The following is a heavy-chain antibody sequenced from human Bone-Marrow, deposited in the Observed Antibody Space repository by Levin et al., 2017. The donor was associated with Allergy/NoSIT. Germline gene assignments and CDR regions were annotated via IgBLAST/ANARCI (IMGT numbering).Heavy chain of an antibody. Sequence: KISCQTSGATFGTHTVIWVRQAPGQGLEWMGRIIPYLGIQNYAQRFQDRLTITADSSTSTAYMELNNLGSDDTAVYYCARLRESSDVWGQGTIVTVSS. J-gene: IGHJ3*01. V-gene: IGHV1-69*02. D-gene: IGHD3-10*01. CDR1: GATFGTHT. CDR3: ARLRESSDV. CDR2: IIPYLGIQ.